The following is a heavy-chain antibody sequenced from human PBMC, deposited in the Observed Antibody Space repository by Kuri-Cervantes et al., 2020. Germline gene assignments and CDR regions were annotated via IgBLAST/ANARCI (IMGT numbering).Heavy chain of an antibody. V-gene: IGHV3-23*01. J-gene: IGHJ3*02. CDR1: GFTFSTYW. Sequence: GGSLRLSCAASGFTFSTYWMTWVRQAPGKGLEWVSAISGSGGSTYYADSVKGRFTISRDNSENTLYLQMNSLRAEDTAVYYCAREDSWYFTFDIWGQGTMVTVSS. CDR3: AREDSWYFTFDI. CDR2: ISGSGGST. D-gene: IGHD6-13*01.